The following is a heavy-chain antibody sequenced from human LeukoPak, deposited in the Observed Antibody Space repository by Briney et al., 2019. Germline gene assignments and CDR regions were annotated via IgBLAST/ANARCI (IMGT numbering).Heavy chain of an antibody. CDR2: IYYNENT. CDR1: GDSITSYY. D-gene: IGHD5-12*01. J-gene: IGHJ5*02. V-gene: IGHV4-59*01. CDR3: ARGPLYSGYDP. Sequence: SETLSLTCTVSGDSITSYYWSWIWQPPGKGLEWIGYIYYNENTNYNPSLQSRVTISVDTSKNHFSLKLSSVTAADTAVYYCARGPLYSGYDPWGLGTLVTVSS.